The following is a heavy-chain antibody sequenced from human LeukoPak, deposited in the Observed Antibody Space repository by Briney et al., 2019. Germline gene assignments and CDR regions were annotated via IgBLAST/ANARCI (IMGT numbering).Heavy chain of an antibody. D-gene: IGHD3-10*01. CDR1: GYTFTSYD. J-gene: IGHJ4*02. CDR3: ARGYGSGSVSDY. CDR2: MNPNSGNT. V-gene: IGHV1-8*01. Sequence: ASVKVSCKXSGYTFTSYDINWVRQATGQGLEWMGWMNPNSGNTGYSQKFQGRVTMTRNTSISTAYMELSSLRSEDTAVYYCARGYGSGSVSDYWGQGTLVTVSS.